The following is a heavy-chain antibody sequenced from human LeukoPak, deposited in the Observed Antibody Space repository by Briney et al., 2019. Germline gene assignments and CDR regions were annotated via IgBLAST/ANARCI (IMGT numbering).Heavy chain of an antibody. CDR3: AREGSHSSTSCDY. CDR1: GFTFSSYA. J-gene: IGHJ4*02. Sequence: PGGSLRLSCAASGFTFSSYAMHWVRQAPGKGLEWVAVISYDGSNKYYADSVKGRFTISRDNSKNTLYLQMNSLRAEDTAVYYCAREGSHSSTSCDYWGQGTLVTVSS. V-gene: IGHV3-30-3*01. CDR2: ISYDGSNK. D-gene: IGHD2-2*01.